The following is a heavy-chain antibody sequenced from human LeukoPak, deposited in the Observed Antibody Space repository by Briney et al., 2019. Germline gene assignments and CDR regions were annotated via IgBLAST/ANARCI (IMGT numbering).Heavy chain of an antibody. J-gene: IGHJ6*03. V-gene: IGHV4-34*01. CDR3: ARGINDYGGNSYYYYYYMDV. CDR1: GGSFSGYY. CDR2: INHSGST. Sequence: SETLSLTCAVYGGSFSGYYWSWIRQPPGKGLEWIGEINHSGSTNYNPSLKSRVTISVDTSKNQFSLKLSSVTAADTAVYYSARGINDYGGNSYYYYYYMDVWGKGTTVTVSS. D-gene: IGHD4-23*01.